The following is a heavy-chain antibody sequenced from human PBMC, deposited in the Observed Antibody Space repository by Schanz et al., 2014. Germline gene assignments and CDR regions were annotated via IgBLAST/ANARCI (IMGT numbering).Heavy chain of an antibody. CDR3: ARAGYDADNWFDP. CDR1: GYTLKDHA. J-gene: IGHJ5*02. Sequence: QVQLVQSGPEVKKPGASVKVSCQASGYTLKDHAMHWVRQAPGQGLEWMGIINPSGGSTSYAQKFQGRVTMTRDTSTSTVYMELSSLRSEDTAVYYCARAGYDADNWFDPWGQGTLVTVSS. V-gene: IGHV1-46*02. D-gene: IGHD2-2*01. CDR2: INPSGGST.